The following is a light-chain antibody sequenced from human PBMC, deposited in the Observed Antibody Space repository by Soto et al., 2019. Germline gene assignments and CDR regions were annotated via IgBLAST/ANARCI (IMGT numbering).Light chain of an antibody. CDR1: TGAVTSGYY. CDR2: STS. CDR3: LLYYGGAQRYV. Sequence: QAVVTQEPSLTVSPGGTVTLTCASSTGAVTSGYYPNWFQQKPGQAPRALICSTSNKHSWTPARFSGSLLGGKAALTLSGVQPEDEAEYYCLLYYGGAQRYVFGTGTKVTVL. V-gene: IGLV7-43*01. J-gene: IGLJ1*01.